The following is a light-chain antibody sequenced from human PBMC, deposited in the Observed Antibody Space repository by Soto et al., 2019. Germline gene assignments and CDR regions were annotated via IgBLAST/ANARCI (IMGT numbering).Light chain of an antibody. V-gene: IGLV6-57*02. J-gene: IGLJ3*02. CDR3: QSYDSSSWV. CDR1: SGSIASNY. CDR2: EDN. Sequence: NFMLTQPHSVSESPGKTVTISCTGSSGSIASNYVQWYQQRPGSAPTTVIYEDNQRPSGVPDRFSGSNDSSSNSASLTISGLKTEDEADYYCQSYDSSSWVFGGGTQLTVL.